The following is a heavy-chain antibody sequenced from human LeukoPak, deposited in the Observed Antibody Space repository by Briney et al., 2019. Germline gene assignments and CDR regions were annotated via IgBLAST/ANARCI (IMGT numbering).Heavy chain of an antibody. CDR1: GFTFSSYS. CDR3: ARVYSSGWYEWWAFDY. Sequence: GGSLRLSCAASGFTFSSYSMNWVRQAPGKGPEWVSSISSSSSYIYYADSVKGRFTISRDNAKNSLYLQMNSLRAEDTAVYYCARVYSSGWYEWWAFDYWGQGTLVTVSS. V-gene: IGHV3-21*01. J-gene: IGHJ4*02. D-gene: IGHD6-19*01. CDR2: ISSSSSYI.